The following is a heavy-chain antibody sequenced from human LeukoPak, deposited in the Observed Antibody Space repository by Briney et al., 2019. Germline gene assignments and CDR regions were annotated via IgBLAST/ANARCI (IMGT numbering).Heavy chain of an antibody. CDR2: IHSDTNTI. Sequence: QPGGSLRLSCVASGFTFSSYSMTCVRQAPGKGLDWVSYIHSDTNTIYYADSVKGRFTISRDNAKNSLYLQMNSLRVDDTAVYYCARVPYSSAWDSWGQGTLVTVSS. J-gene: IGHJ4*02. CDR3: ARVPYSSAWDS. D-gene: IGHD6-25*01. CDR1: GFTFSSYS. V-gene: IGHV3-48*01.